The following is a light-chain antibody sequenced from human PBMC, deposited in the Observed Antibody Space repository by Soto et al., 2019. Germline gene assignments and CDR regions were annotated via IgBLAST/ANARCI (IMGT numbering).Light chain of an antibody. V-gene: IGKV3-20*01. CDR3: QQYGSSRT. J-gene: IGKJ1*01. CDR2: GAS. Sequence: EIVLTQSPGTLSLSPGERATLSCRASQSVSSSYLAWYQQKPGQAPRLLIYGASSRATGIPDRFSGSGSRTDFTLNISRLEPEDFAVYYCQQYGSSRTFGQGTKVEIK. CDR1: QSVSSSY.